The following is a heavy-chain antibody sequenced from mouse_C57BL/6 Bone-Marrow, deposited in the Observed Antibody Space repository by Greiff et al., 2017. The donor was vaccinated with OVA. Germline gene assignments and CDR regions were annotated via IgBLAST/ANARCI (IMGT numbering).Heavy chain of an antibody. CDR3: ARLYYYGSSGYWYFDG. J-gene: IGHJ1*03. D-gene: IGHD1-1*01. CDR2: IYPGSGNT. V-gene: IGHV1-66*01. CDR1: GCSFTSYY. Sequence: VMLVESGPELVKPGASVKISCKASGCSFTSYYIHWVKQRPGQGLEWIGWIYPGSGNTKYNEKFKGKATLTADTSSSTAYMQLSSLTSEDSAVYYCARLYYYGSSGYWYFDGWGTGTTVTGSS.